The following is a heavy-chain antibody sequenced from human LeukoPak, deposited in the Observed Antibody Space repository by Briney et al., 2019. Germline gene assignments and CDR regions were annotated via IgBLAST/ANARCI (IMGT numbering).Heavy chain of an antibody. CDR2: IYYSGST. CDR3: ARVVEDGYSDY. Sequence: SETLSLTCTVSGDSISSSTYYWVWIRQPPGKGLEWIGSIYYSGSTYYNPSLKSRVTISVDTSKNQFSLKLSSVSAADTAVYYCARVVEDGYSDYWGQGTLVTVSS. J-gene: IGHJ4*02. D-gene: IGHD5-24*01. V-gene: IGHV4-39*01. CDR1: GDSISSSTYY.